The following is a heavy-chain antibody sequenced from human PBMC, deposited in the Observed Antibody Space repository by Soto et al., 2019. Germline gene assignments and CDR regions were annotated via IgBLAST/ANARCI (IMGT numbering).Heavy chain of an antibody. J-gene: IGHJ6*02. CDR3: ARHRDNGGPTDNGMDV. CDR1: GYDFAAYW. V-gene: IGHV5-51*01. Sequence: GESLEICCKGSGYDFAAYWSGWVRQRTGQGLEWMRIIYPVASDKKYSPSFQGQVTISVDKSISTAYLQWSRLKASETAMYYCARHRDNGGPTDNGMDVWGQGTTVTV. CDR2: IYPVASDK. D-gene: IGHD4-17*01.